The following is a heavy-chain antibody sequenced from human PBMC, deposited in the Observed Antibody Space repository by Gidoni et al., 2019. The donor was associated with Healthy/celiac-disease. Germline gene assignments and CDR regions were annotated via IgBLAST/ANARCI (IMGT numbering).Heavy chain of an antibody. CDR1: GYTFTGYY. Sequence: QLQLVQSGAEVKKPGASLQVSCQASGYTFTGYYMHWVRQAPGQGLEWMGWINANSGGTNYAQKFQGRVTMTRDTSISTAYMELSRLRSDDTAVYYCATGFGELSYYYYYGMDVWGQGTTVTVSS. J-gene: IGHJ6*02. D-gene: IGHD3-10*01. V-gene: IGHV1-2*02. CDR2: INANSGGT. CDR3: ATGFGELSYYYYYGMDV.